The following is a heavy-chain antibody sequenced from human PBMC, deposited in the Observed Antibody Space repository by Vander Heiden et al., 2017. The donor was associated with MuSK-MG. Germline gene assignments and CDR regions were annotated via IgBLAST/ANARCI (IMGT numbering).Heavy chain of an antibody. Sequence: QVQLVQAGAEVKKPGPSVKVSCNASGGTCSSYAISWVRQAPGQGLEWMGGIIPIFGTANYAQKFQGRVTITADESTSTAYMELSSLRSEDTAVYYCATRIVGAHNAGVGFDIWGQGTMVTVSS. CDR2: IIPIFGTA. D-gene: IGHD1-26*01. J-gene: IGHJ3*02. V-gene: IGHV1-69*01. CDR3: ATRIVGAHNAGVGFDI. CDR1: GGTCSSYA.